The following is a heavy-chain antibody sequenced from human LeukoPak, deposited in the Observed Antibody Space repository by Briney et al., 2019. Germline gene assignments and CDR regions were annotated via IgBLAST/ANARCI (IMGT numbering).Heavy chain of an antibody. D-gene: IGHD3-10*01. CDR1: GFTFDDYA. V-gene: IGHV3-43*02. J-gene: IGHJ5*02. CDR3: AKFGTDYYGSGSDWFDP. Sequence: GESLKISCAASGFTFDDYAMHWVRQAPGKGLEWVSLISGDGGSTYYADSVKGRFTISRDNSKNSLYLQMNSLRTEDTALYYCAKFGTDYYGSGSDWFDPWGQGTLVTVSS. CDR2: ISGDGGST.